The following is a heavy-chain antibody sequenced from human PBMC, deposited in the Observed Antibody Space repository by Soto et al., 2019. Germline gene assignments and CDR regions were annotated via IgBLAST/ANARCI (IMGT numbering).Heavy chain of an antibody. CDR3: ARGNNCSGGSCYSFRYWFDP. J-gene: IGHJ5*02. CDR1: GYSISSGYY. V-gene: IGHV4-38-2*01. CDR2: IYHSGST. D-gene: IGHD2-15*01. Sequence: SEALSLTCAVSGYSISSGYYWGWIRQPPGKGLEWIGSIYHSGSTYYNPSLKSRVTISVDTSKNQFSLKLSSVTAADTAVYYCARGNNCSGGSCYSFRYWFDPWGQGTLVTVSS.